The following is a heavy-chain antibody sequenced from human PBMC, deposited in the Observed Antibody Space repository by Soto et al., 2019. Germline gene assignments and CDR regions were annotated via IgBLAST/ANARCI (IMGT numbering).Heavy chain of an antibody. CDR3: ATRSPAFDY. J-gene: IGHJ4*02. Sequence: GASVKVSCKTSGYTFTNFGITWVRQATGQGLEWMGWVTTDKGKTTYAQKFQGRVTMTTDTSTSTAYMELRSLRSDDTAVYYCATRSPAFDYWGQGTLVTVSS. CDR2: VTTDKGKT. V-gene: IGHV1-18*01. CDR1: GYTFTNFG.